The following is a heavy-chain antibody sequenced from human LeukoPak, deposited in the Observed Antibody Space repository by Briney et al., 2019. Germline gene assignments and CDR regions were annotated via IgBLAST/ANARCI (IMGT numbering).Heavy chain of an antibody. J-gene: IGHJ3*02. V-gene: IGHV3-30*05. CDR2: ISYDGSNK. D-gene: IGHD1-26*01. CDR1: GFTFSSYG. Sequence: PGGSLRLSCAASGFTFSSYGMHWVRQAPGKGLEWVAVISYDGSNKYYADSVKGRFTISRDNSKNTLYLQMNSLRAEGTAVYYCARGWLGELRPVGAFDIWGQGTMVTVSS. CDR3: ARGWLGELRPVGAFDI.